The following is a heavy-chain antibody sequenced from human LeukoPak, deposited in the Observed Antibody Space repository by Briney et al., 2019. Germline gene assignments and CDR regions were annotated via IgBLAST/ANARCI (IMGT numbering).Heavy chain of an antibody. CDR2: INSDGSST. CDR1: GFTLSSDW. CDR3: ARDLASIWYSSGGSDY. V-gene: IGHV3-74*01. D-gene: IGHD6-19*01. J-gene: IGHJ4*02. Sequence: GGSLRLSCATSGFTLSSDWLHWVRPAPGKGRGWDSRINSDGSSTSYADSVKGRFTIFRDNAKSTLYLQMNSLRAEDTAVYYCARDLASIWYSSGGSDYLGQGTLVTVSS.